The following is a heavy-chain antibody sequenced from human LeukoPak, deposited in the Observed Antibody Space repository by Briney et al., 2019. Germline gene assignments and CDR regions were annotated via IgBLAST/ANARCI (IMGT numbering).Heavy chain of an antibody. CDR2: ISGSGGST. CDR3: AKDGAVVVVTAILDV. V-gene: IGHV3-23*01. J-gene: IGHJ6*02. Sequence: GGSLRLSCAGSGFTFANYAMSWVRQAPGKGLEWVSSISGSGGSTYYAESVKGRFTISRDNSKNTLYLQMNSLRAEDTAVYYCAKDGAVVVVTAILDVWGQGTTVTVSS. D-gene: IGHD2-21*02. CDR1: GFTFANYA.